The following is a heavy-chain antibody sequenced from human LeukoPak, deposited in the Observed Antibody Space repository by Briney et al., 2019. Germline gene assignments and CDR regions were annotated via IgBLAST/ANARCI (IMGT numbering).Heavy chain of an antibody. CDR2: IYTSGST. CDR3: ASTYYYDSSGPGAFDI. CDR1: GGSISSYY. J-gene: IGHJ3*02. Sequence: SETLSLTCTVSGGSISSYYWSWIRQPPGKGLEWIGCIYTSGSTNYNPSLKSRVTISVDTSKNQFSLKLSSVTAADTAVYYCASTYYYDSSGPGAFDIWGQGTMVTVSS. V-gene: IGHV4-4*09. D-gene: IGHD3-22*01.